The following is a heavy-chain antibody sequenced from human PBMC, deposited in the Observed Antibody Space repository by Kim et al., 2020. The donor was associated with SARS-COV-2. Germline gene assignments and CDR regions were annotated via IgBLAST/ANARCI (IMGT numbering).Heavy chain of an antibody. CDR1: GASVISYY. CDR2: IYYSGRT. J-gene: IGHJ4*02. CDR3: ARDANYFASSSDSV. Sequence: SETLSLTCTVSGASVISYYSSWFRQPPGKGLEWIGYIYYSGRTKYNPSLKSRVTILLDTSKNQFSLRLSSVTAADTALYYCARDANYFASSSDSVWGRGT. D-gene: IGHD3-22*01. V-gene: IGHV4-59*02.